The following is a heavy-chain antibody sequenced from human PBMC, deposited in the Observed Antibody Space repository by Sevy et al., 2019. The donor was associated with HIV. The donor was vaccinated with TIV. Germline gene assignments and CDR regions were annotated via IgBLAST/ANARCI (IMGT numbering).Heavy chain of an antibody. CDR3: ARDLPPSATTVPHFDC. D-gene: IGHD4-17*01. Sequence: GGALRLSCAASGFTCTSYEMNWVRQAPGKGLEWLSYISNSGTTIYYSDTLKGRFTISRDNARNSLYLQMSSLRAEDTAVYYCARDLPPSATTVPHFDCWGQGTLVTVSS. J-gene: IGHJ4*02. CDR1: GFTCTSYE. CDR2: ISNSGTTI. V-gene: IGHV3-48*03.